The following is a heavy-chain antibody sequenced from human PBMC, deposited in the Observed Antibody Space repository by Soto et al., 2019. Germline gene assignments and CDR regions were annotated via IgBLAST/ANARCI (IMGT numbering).Heavy chain of an antibody. J-gene: IGHJ3*02. V-gene: IGHV3-66*01. CDR2: IYSGGST. Sequence: PGGSLRLSCAASGFTFSDYYMSWVRQAPGKGLEWVSLIYSGGSTYYADSAKGRFTISRDNSKNTLYLQMNSLRAEDTAVYYCGRVTYYYDSSGSWAYDAFDIWGQGTMVTV. D-gene: IGHD3-22*01. CDR3: GRVTYYYDSSGSWAYDAFDI. CDR1: GFTFSDYY.